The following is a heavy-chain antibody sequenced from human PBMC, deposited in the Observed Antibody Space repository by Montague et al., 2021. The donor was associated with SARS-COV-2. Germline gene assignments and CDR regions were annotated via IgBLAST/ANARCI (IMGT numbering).Heavy chain of an antibody. J-gene: IGHJ6*02. CDR2: IYWDDDK. V-gene: IGHV2-5*02. CDR1: GFSLTTSGVG. Sequence: PALVKPTQTLTLTCTFSGFSLTTSGVGVGWIRQPPGKALECPALIYWDDDKRYSPSLKSRLTITKDTSKNQVVLTMTNMDPVDTATYNCAHRGSWAGPGMDVWGQGTTVTVSS. CDR3: AHRGSWAGPGMDV. D-gene: IGHD6-13*01.